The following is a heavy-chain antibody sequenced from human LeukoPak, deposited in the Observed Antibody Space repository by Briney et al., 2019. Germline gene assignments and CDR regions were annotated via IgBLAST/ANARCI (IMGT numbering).Heavy chain of an antibody. J-gene: IGHJ6*03. V-gene: IGHV5-51*01. CDR3: ARRRIHCSSTSCYGAYYYYYMDV. D-gene: IGHD2-2*01. CDR2: IYPGDSDT. CDR1: GYSFTSYW. Sequence: PGESLKISCKGSGYSFTSYWIGWVRQMPGKGLEGMGIIYPGDSDTRYSPSFQCQVTISAAKSISTPYLQWSSLKASDTAMYYCARRRIHCSSTSCYGAYYYYYMDVWGKGTTVTVSS.